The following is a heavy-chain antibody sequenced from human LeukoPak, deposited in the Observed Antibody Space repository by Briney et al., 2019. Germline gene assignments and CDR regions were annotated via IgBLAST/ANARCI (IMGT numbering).Heavy chain of an antibody. D-gene: IGHD6-25*01. Sequence: GGSLRLSCAASGFTFSNYPMHWVRQAPGKGLEWVALISYGGSNKYYADSAKGRFTISRDNSKNTLYLQMNSLRAEDTAVYYCATEAAEDWGQGTLVTVSS. V-gene: IGHV3-30-3*01. CDR3: ATEAAED. CDR2: ISYGGSNK. J-gene: IGHJ4*02. CDR1: GFTFSNYP.